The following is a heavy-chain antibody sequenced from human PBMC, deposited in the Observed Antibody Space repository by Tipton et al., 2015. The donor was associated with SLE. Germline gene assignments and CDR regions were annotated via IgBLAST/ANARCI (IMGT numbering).Heavy chain of an antibody. CDR1: GFTFHSYA. V-gene: IGHV3-30*04. CDR3: ARDGGSLEDYMDV. CDR2: LSYDGSTK. J-gene: IGHJ6*03. Sequence: SLRLSCAASGFTFHSYAVHWVRQAPGKGLEWVAGLSYDGSTKYYADSVKGRFTISRDNSKNSLYLQMNSLRAEDTAVYYCARDGGSLEDYMDVWGKGTTVTVSS. D-gene: IGHD1-26*01.